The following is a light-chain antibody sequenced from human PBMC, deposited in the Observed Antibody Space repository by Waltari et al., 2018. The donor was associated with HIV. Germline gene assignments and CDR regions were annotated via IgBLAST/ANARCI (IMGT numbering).Light chain of an antibody. CDR1: TGDVTTGHY. CDR3: LLSYSGARV. V-gene: IGLV7-46*01. J-gene: IGLJ3*02. Sequence: QAVVTQEPSLTMSPGGTVTLTCGSSTGDVTTGHYAYWFQQMPGQAPRTLIYDTTHKHSWTPARFSGSLPGGKAALTLSGAQPEDEAEYYCLLSYSGARVFGGGTKLTVL. CDR2: DTT.